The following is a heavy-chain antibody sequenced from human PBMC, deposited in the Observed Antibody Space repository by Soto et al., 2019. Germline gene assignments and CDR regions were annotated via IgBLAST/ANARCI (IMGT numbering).Heavy chain of an antibody. CDR1: GFTFSSYA. D-gene: IGHD6-13*01. CDR2: ISSNGGST. CDR3: ARVERYSSSWYYFDY. Sequence: GESLKISCAASGFTFSSYAMHWVRQAPGKGLEYVSAISSNGGSTYYANSVKGRFTISRDNSKNTLYLQMGSLRAEDMAVYYCARVERYSSSWYYFDYWGQGTLVTVSS. J-gene: IGHJ4*02. V-gene: IGHV3-64*01.